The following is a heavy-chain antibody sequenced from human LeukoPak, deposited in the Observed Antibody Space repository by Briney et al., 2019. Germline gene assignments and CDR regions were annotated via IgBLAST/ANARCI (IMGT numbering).Heavy chain of an antibody. Sequence: ASVKVSCKASGGTFSSYAISWVRQAPGQGLEWMGGIIPIFGTANYAQKFQGRVTITADESTSTAYMELSSLRSGDTAVYYCAREEGRFLEWSDAAFDYWGQGTLVTVSS. CDR2: IIPIFGTA. CDR3: AREEGRFLEWSDAAFDY. V-gene: IGHV1-69*13. J-gene: IGHJ4*02. D-gene: IGHD3-3*01. CDR1: GGTFSSYA.